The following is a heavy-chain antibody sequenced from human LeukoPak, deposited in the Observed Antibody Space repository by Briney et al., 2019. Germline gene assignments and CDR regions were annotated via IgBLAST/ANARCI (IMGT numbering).Heavy chain of an antibody. D-gene: IGHD3-22*01. CDR2: ISGDGDST. Sequence: GGSLRLSCAASGFTFDDYAMHWVRQAPGKGLEWVSLISGDGDSTYYADSVKGRFTISRDNSKNSLYLLMHSLRTEDTALYYCAIDIYYDSSILDYWGQGTLVTVSS. CDR1: GFTFDDYA. J-gene: IGHJ4*02. V-gene: IGHV3-43*02. CDR3: AIDIYYDSSILDY.